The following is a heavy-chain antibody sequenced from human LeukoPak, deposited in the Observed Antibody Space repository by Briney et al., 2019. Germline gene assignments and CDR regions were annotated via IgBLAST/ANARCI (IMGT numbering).Heavy chain of an antibody. CDR1: GYAFTSYD. CDR2: MNPNSGNT. CDR3: ARAPRGSYYPVDY. J-gene: IGHJ4*02. D-gene: IGHD1-26*01. V-gene: IGHV1-8*01. Sequence: ASVKVSCKASGYAFTSYDINWVRQATGQGLEWMGWMNPNSGNTGYAQKFQGRVTMTRNTSISTAYMELSSLRSEDTAVYYCARAPRGSYYPVDYWGQGTLVTVSS.